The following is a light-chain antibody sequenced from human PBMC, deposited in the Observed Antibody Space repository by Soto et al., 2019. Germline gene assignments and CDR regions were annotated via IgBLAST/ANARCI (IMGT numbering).Light chain of an antibody. CDR3: LHDYSYPRT. CDR1: QAIRND. CDR2: TAS. J-gene: IGKJ1*01. V-gene: IGKV1-6*01. Sequence: AIQMTQSPSSLSASVGDRVIITCRASQAIRNDLGWYQQKPGKAPKLLIYTASTLQSGVPSRFSGSGSGADFTFTIRSLQPEDSATYYCLHDYSYPRTFGQGTNVDIK.